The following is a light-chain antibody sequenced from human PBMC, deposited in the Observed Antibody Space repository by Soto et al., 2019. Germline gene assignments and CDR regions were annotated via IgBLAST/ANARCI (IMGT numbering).Light chain of an antibody. CDR2: DVS. CDR1: QSITTW. J-gene: IGKJ1*01. Sequence: DIPMTQSPSTLTACVRDNVTITCRASQSITTWLAWYQQRPGKAPKLLIYDVSSLQSGVPSRFSGSGSGTEFTLTISSLQPDDFATYYCQHYKMYSPWTFGQGAKVDIK. CDR3: QHYKMYSPWT. V-gene: IGKV1-5*01.